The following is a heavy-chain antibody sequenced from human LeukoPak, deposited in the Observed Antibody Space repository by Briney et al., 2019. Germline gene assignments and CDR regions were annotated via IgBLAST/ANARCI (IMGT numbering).Heavy chain of an antibody. V-gene: IGHV4-34*01. CDR1: GGSFSGYY. CDR2: INHSGST. D-gene: IGHD6-13*01. J-gene: IGHJ4*02. CDR3: ARGSDTAAGLY. Sequence: SETLSLTCAVYGGSFSGYYWSWIRQPPGKGLEWIGEINHSGSTNYNPSLKSRVSISVGSSKNQFSLKVSSVTAADTAVYHCARGSDTAAGLYWGQGTLVTVSS.